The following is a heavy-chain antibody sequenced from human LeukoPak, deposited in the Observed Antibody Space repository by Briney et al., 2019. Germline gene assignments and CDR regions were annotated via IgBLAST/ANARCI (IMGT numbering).Heavy chain of an antibody. Sequence: PVKVSCKASGGTFSRYAVSWVRQAPGQGLEWMGGIIPIFGTANYAQKFQGRVTITTDESTSTAYMELSSLRSEDTAVYYCARVTPTYGSYYYYMDVWGKGTTVTVSS. D-gene: IGHD2/OR15-2a*01. CDR3: ARVTPTYGSYYYYMDV. J-gene: IGHJ6*03. CDR1: GGTFSRYA. CDR2: IIPIFGTA. V-gene: IGHV1-69*05.